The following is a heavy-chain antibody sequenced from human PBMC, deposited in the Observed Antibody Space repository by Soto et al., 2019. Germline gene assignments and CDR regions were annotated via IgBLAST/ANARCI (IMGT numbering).Heavy chain of an antibody. J-gene: IGHJ4*02. CDR2: INDSGST. D-gene: IGHD3-10*01. Sequence: SETLSLTCAVYDGSFSGYYWSWIRQAPGKGLEWIAEINDSGSTSYNPSLKSRVTISVNTSKNQFSLKLSSVTAADTAVYYCARVDPLWFGDYWGQGTLVTVSS. CDR1: DGSFSGYY. CDR3: ARVDPLWFGDY. V-gene: IGHV4-34*01.